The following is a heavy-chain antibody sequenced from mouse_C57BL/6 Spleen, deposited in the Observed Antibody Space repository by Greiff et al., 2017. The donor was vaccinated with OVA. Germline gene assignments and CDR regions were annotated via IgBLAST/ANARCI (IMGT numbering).Heavy chain of an antibody. V-gene: IGHV1-82*01. CDR1: GYAFSSSW. J-gene: IGHJ2*01. CDR3: ARAYYYGSSYLDD. D-gene: IGHD1-1*01. CDR2: IYPGDGDT. Sequence: QVQLQQSGPELVKPGASVKISCKASGYAFSSSWMNWVKQRPGKGLEWIGRIYPGDGDTNYNGKFKGKATLTADKSSSTAYMQLSSLTSEDSAVYVCARAYYYGSSYLDDWGQGTTLTVSS.